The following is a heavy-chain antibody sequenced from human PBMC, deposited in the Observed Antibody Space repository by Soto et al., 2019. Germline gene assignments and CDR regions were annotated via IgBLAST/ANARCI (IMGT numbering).Heavy chain of an antibody. V-gene: IGHV3-30-3*01. D-gene: IGHD6-25*01. J-gene: IGHJ6*02. Sequence: GGSLRLSCAASGFTFSSYAMHWVRQAPGKGLEWVAVISYDGSNKYYADSVKGRFTISRDNSKNTLYLQMSSLRAEDTAVYYCARDKAEPAAYYYGMYVWGQGTTVTVSS. CDR2: ISYDGSNK. CDR1: GFTFSSYA. CDR3: ARDKAEPAAYYYGMYV.